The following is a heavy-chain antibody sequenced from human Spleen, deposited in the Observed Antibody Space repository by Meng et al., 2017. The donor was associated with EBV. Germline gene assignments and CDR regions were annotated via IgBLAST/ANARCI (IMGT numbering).Heavy chain of an antibody. CDR3: AIRPGIAAAQDP. Sequence: QVELQQWGVGRLKPSETLSLTCAVYGGSFSGYYWSWIRQPPGKGLEWIGEINHSGSTNYNPSLKSRVTISVDTSKNQFSLKLSSVTAADTAVYYCAIRPGIAAAQDPWGQGTLVTVSS. D-gene: IGHD6-13*01. J-gene: IGHJ5*02. CDR2: INHSGST. V-gene: IGHV4-34*01. CDR1: GGSFSGYY.